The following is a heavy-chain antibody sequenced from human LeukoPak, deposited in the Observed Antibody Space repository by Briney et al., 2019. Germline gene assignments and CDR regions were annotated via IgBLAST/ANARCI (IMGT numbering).Heavy chain of an antibody. Sequence: GGSLRLSCAASGFTFSSYAMNWVRQGPGKGLEWVSGISGSGDNTYYADSVKGRFTISRDNSKNTLYLQMNSLRAEDTAVYYCARDQNVDTAMDDPPPRIFQHWGQGTLVTVSS. D-gene: IGHD5-18*01. J-gene: IGHJ1*01. CDR2: ISGSGDNT. CDR3: ARDQNVDTAMDDPPPRIFQH. V-gene: IGHV3-23*01. CDR1: GFTFSSYA.